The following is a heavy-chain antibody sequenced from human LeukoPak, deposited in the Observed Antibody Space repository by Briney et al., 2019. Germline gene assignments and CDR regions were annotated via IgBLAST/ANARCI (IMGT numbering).Heavy chain of an antibody. D-gene: IGHD3-16*01. CDR3: AKPNNGYTAFDI. CDR2: ISGSAHKI. Sequence: PGGSLRLSCVASGITFSNYAVSWVRQAPEKGLDWVSVISGSAHKIRYADSVKGRFIISRDNSENIVYLQMNSLRAEDTAVYYCAKPNNGYTAFDIWGQGTMVTVSS. J-gene: IGHJ3*02. V-gene: IGHV3-23*01. CDR1: GITFSNYA.